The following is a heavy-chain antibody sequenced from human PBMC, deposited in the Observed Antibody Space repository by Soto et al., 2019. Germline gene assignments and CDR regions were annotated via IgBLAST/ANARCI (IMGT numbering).Heavy chain of an antibody. Sequence: GGSLRLSCAASGFTFSSYAMSWVRQAPGKGLEWVSAISGSGGSTYYADSVKGRFTISRDNSKNTLYLQMNSLRAEDTAVYYCAKERLEYSSSYYYYCCMDVWGQGTTVTVSS. D-gene: IGHD6-6*01. J-gene: IGHJ6*02. CDR1: GFTFSSYA. CDR3: AKERLEYSSSYYYYCCMDV. CDR2: ISGSGGST. V-gene: IGHV3-23*01.